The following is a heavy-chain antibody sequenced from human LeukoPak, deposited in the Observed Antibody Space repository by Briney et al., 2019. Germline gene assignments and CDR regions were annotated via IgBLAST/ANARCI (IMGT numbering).Heavy chain of an antibody. CDR3: ARGYDSSGYALDY. CDR1: GFTVSSNY. Sequence: GGSLRLSCAASGFTVSSNYMSWVRQAPGKGLEWVSVIYSGGSTYYADSVKGRFTISRDNSKNTLYLQMNSLRAEDTDVYYCARGYDSSGYALDYWGRGTLVSVSS. D-gene: IGHD3-22*01. J-gene: IGHJ4*02. CDR2: IYSGGST. V-gene: IGHV3-53*01.